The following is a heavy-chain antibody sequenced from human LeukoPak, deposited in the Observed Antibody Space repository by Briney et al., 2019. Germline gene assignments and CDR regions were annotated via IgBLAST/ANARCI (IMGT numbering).Heavy chain of an antibody. V-gene: IGHV4-59*01. J-gene: IGHJ4*02. D-gene: IGHD3-10*01. Sequence: SETLSLTCTVSGGSISSYYWSWFRQPPGKGLEWIGYIYYSGSTNYNPSLKSRVTISVDTSKNQFSLKLNSVTAADTAVYYCARGYYGSIEGYWGQGTLVTVSS. CDR3: ARGYYGSIEGY. CDR2: IYYSGST. CDR1: GGSISSYY.